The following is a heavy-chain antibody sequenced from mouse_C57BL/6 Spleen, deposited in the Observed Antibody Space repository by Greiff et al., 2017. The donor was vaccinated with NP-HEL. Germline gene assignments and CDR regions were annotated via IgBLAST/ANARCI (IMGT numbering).Heavy chain of an antibody. J-gene: IGHJ1*03. CDR3: ARLRLPGYFDV. CDR1: GYTFTSYW. V-gene: IGHV1-59*01. D-gene: IGHD2-4*01. CDR2: IDPSDSYT. Sequence: QVQLQQPGAELVRPGTSVKLSCKASGYTFTSYWMHWVKQRPGQGLEWIGVIDPSDSYTNYNQKFKGKATLTVDTSSSTAYMQLSSLTSEDSAVYYCARLRLPGYFDVWGTGTTVTVSS.